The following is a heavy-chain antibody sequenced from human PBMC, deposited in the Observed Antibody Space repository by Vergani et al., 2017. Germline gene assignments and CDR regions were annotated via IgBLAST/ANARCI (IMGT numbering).Heavy chain of an antibody. D-gene: IGHD3-22*01. J-gene: IGHJ5*02. CDR1: GGSVSSGSYY. Sequence: QVQLQESGPGLVKPSETLSLTCTVSGGSVSSGSYYWSWIRQPAGKGLEWIGYIYYSGSTNYNPSLKSRVTISVDTSKNQFSLNLSSVTAADTAVYYCARYPGYYDISGYYNWFDPWGQGTLVTVSS. CDR2: IYYSGST. V-gene: IGHV4-61*10. CDR3: ARYPGYYDISGYYNWFDP.